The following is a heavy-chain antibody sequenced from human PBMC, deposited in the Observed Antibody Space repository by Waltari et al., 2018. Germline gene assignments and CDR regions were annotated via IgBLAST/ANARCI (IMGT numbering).Heavy chain of an antibody. CDR3: TSDTEA. V-gene: IGHV3-15*05. Sequence: EVQLVESGGGLVRPGGSLRLTCVTSGFSFSNAWMCWVRQAPGKGLGWVARIKRKSEGATTDYAAPVKGRFTISRDDSKNMLSLQMYSLTVEDTAVYYCTSDTEAWGQGTQVTVTS. CDR1: GFSFSNAW. J-gene: IGHJ5*02. CDR2: IKRKSEGATT.